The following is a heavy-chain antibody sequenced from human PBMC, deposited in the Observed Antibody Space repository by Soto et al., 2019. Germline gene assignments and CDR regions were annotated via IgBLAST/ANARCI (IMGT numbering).Heavy chain of an antibody. J-gene: IGHJ4*02. CDR1: GFTLSDHY. D-gene: IGHD3-10*02. V-gene: IGHV3-11*03. CDR2: ISNSGTFT. Sequence: PVGSLRLSCSASGFTLSDHYRSWIRQAPGKGLEWVSFISNSGTFTKYADSVRGRFTISRDNAKNSLYLQINSLRGEDTAIYFCARSGDNYNVLDYWGPGTPVTVSS. CDR3: ARSGDNYNVLDY.